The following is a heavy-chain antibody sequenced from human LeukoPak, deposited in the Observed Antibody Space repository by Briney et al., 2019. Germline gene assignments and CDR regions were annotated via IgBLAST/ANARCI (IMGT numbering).Heavy chain of an antibody. J-gene: IGHJ5*02. D-gene: IGHD3-22*01. Sequence: ASVKDSCRASGYTSTNYGISWVRQAPGQGLEWMGWISVYNGNTNFAQKLQGRVTLTTDTSTGTAYMELRSLRSDDTAVYYCAGYYYDSSGYPRPWFDPWGQGTLVTVSS. CDR3: AGYYYDSSGYPRPWFDP. V-gene: IGHV1-18*01. CDR2: ISVYNGNT. CDR1: GYTSTNYG.